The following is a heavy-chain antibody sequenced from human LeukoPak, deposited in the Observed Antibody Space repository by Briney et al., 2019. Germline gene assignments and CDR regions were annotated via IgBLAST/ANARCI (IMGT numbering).Heavy chain of an antibody. CDR3: ARVRGSYASDY. CDR1: GFTFSGYS. D-gene: IGHD3-16*01. Sequence: GGSLRLSCAASGFTFSGYSMNWVRQAPGKGLEWLSYISSSSSTIYYADSVRGRITISRDNAKNSLYLQMNSLRAEDTALYYCARVRGSYASDYWGQGTLVTVSS. CDR2: ISSSSSTI. J-gene: IGHJ4*02. V-gene: IGHV3-48*01.